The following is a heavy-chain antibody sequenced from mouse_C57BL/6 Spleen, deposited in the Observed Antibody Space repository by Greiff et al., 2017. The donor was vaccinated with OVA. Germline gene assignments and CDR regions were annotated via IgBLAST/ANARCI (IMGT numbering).Heavy chain of an antibody. J-gene: IGHJ1*03. CDR3: AYYSIYWYFDV. CDR2: IDPETGGT. V-gene: IGHV1-15*01. D-gene: IGHD2-5*01. CDR1: GYTFTDYE. Sequence: LQESGAELVRPGASVTLSCKASGYTFTDYEMHWVKQTPVHGLEWIGAIDPETGGTAYNQKFKGKAILTADKSSSTAYMELRSLTSEDSAVYYCAYYSIYWYFDVWGTGTTVTVSS.